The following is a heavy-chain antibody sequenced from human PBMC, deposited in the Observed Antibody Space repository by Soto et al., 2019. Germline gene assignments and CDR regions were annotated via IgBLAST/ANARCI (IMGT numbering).Heavy chain of an antibody. J-gene: IGHJ4*02. CDR3: ATADLVVVPAAFDY. V-gene: IGHV3-9*01. CDR1: GFTVDGYA. Sequence: LRLSCAASGFTVDGYAMHWVRQAPGKGLEWVSGISWNSGSIGYADSVKGRVTISRDNAKNTLYLQMNSLRAEDTSVYYCATADLVVVPAAFDYWGQGTLVPVSS. CDR2: ISWNSGSI. D-gene: IGHD2-2*01.